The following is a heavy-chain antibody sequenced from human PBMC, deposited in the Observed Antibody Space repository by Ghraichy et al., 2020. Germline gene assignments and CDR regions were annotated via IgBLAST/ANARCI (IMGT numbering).Heavy chain of an antibody. D-gene: IGHD3-22*01. V-gene: IGHV4-39*01. CDR3: ARNPYYYDSSGYYKLGGMDV. CDR2: IYYSGST. CDR1: GGSISSSSYY. Sequence: SETLSLTCTVSGGSISSSSYYWGWIRQPPGKGLEWIGSIYYSGSTYYNPSLKSRVTISVDTSKNQFSLKLSSVTAADTAVYYCARNPYYYDSSGYYKLGGMDVWGQGTTVTVSS. J-gene: IGHJ6*02.